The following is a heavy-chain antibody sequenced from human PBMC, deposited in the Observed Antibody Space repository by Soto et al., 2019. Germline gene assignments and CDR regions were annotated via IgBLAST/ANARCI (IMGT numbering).Heavy chain of an antibody. CDR1: GFSFSTSH. CDR3: ARSSRLRYFDWFQSPDSQPHYFEF. CDR2: ISSSSSHT. Sequence: GGSLRLSCAASGFSFSTSHMNWVRQAPGKGLEWVAYISSSSSHTHYADSVKDRFTISRDNAKNSLSLQMNSLRAEDSAVYYCARSSRLRYFDWFQSPDSQPHYFEFWGQGILVTVSS. V-gene: IGHV3-21*04. J-gene: IGHJ4*02. D-gene: IGHD3-9*01.